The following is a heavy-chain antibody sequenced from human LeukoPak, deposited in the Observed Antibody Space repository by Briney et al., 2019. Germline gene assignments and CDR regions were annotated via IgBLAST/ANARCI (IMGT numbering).Heavy chain of an antibody. CDR3: AKSYGDYLGYFDS. CDR1: AFTFRSYA. CDR2: ISGSGGST. Sequence: GGSLRLSCAASAFTFRSYAMSWVRQAGGKGLEWVSAISGSGGSTYYADAVKGRFTISRDKSKNTLFLQMNSLRAEDTAVYYCAKSYGDYLGYFDSWGQGTLVTVSS. D-gene: IGHD4-17*01. J-gene: IGHJ4*02. V-gene: IGHV3-23*01.